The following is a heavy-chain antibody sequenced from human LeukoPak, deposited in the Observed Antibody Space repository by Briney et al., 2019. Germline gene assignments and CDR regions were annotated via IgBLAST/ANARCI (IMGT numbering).Heavy chain of an antibody. Sequence: GGSLRLSCAASGFTFSRYTMSWVRQAPGKGLEWVSRISGSEGNTDYAEFVKGRFTISRGNSKNTVYLQMNSLRAEDTAIYFCAKDSAEIVRNTIHDNWGQGTLVTVSS. CDR2: ISGSEGNT. V-gene: IGHV3-23*01. D-gene: IGHD2-8*01. J-gene: IGHJ4*02. CDR1: GFTFSRYT. CDR3: AKDSAEIVRNTIHDN.